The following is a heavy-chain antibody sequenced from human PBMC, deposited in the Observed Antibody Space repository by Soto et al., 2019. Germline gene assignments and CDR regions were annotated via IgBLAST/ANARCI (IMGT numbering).Heavy chain of an antibody. Sequence: EVQLAESGGGMVQPGGSLRLSCVASGFTFSSYAMHWVRQAPGKGLEYVSSISSNGGTTYYGNSVKGRFTISRDNSKNTLYLRMGSLRAEDMAVYYCVRRVSGNYDYWGQGTLVTVSS. J-gene: IGHJ4*02. CDR3: VRRVSGNYDY. CDR2: ISSNGGTT. CDR1: GFTFSSYA. V-gene: IGHV3-64*01. D-gene: IGHD1-7*01.